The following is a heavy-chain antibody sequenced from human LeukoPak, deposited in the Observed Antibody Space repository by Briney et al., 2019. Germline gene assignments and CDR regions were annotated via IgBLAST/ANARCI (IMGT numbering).Heavy chain of an antibody. Sequence: PSETLSLTCAVYIDSFSNYHWNWIRQTPAKGMEWIGEVNESGGTNISPSLRSRVILSVDTSKNQFSLKLSSVTAADTAVYYCARVGGSSGSYRHYYYYYMDVWGKGTTVTVSS. CDR3: ARVGGSSGSYRHYYYYYMDV. D-gene: IGHD1-26*01. CDR2: VNESGGT. V-gene: IGHV4-34*01. CDR1: IDSFSNYH. J-gene: IGHJ6*03.